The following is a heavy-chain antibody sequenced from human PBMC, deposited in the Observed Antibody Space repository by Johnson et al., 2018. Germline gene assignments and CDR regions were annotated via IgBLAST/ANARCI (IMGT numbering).Heavy chain of an antibody. CDR1: GFTFDDYA. V-gene: IGHV3-9*01. CDR2: ISWNSGSI. Sequence: VQLVQSGGGLVQPGRSLRLSCAASGFTFDDYAMHWVRQAPGKGLEWVSGISWNSGSIGYADSVNGRFLISRDNAKNSLYLQMNSLRAEDTALYYCAKAASPAVAGDDDAFDIWGQGTMVTVSS. J-gene: IGHJ3*02. CDR3: AKAASPAVAGDDDAFDI. D-gene: IGHD6-19*01.